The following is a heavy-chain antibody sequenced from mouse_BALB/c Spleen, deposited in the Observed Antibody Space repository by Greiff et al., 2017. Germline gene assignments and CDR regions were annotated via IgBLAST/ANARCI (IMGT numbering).Heavy chain of an antibody. D-gene: IGHD3-1*01. J-gene: IGHJ2*01. CDR3: SGTSSGRRFDY. CDR1: GFNVTSYW. V-gene: IGHV1-69*01. CDR2: IYPSDGNT. Sequence: VQLQQPGAELVRPGASVKLSCKASGFNVTSYWINWVKQRPGQGLEWIGSIYPSDGNTNYNQKFKDKTTLTVDKSSSTAYMQLSSPTSADSAVCDCSGTSSGRRFDYWGQGTTLTVSS.